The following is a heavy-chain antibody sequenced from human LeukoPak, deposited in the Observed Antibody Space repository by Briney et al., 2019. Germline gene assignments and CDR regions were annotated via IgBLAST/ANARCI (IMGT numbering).Heavy chain of an antibody. D-gene: IGHD6-19*01. J-gene: IGHJ3*02. V-gene: IGHV3-43*02. CDR1: GFIVDGYA. CDR2: ISGDGGST. CDR3: AKDILSEQWHDAFDI. Sequence: GGSLGLSCAASGFIVDGYAMYWVRQAPGKGLEWVSLISGDGGSTYYADSVKGRFTISRDNSKNSLFLQMNSLRTEDTALYYCAKDILSEQWHDAFDIWGQGTMVTVSS.